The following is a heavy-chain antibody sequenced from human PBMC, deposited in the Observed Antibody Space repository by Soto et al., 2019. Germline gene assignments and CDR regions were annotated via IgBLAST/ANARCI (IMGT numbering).Heavy chain of an antibody. CDR1: GASITYGGYS. CDR3: ARGGGYDPFDY. D-gene: IGHD5-12*01. V-gene: IGHV4-30-2*01. J-gene: IGHJ4*02. CDR2: ISHLEST. Sequence: QLQLHQSGLGLVKASQTLSLTCTLSGASITYGGYSWSWIRQPPGKDLEWLGYISHLESTFYNPSFQSRLTLSIDRSKNQFSLKLASMTAADTAVYYCARGGGYDPFDYWGQGTLVTVAS.